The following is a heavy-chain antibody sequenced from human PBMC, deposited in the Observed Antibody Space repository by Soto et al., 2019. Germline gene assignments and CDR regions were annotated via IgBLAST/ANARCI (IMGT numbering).Heavy chain of an antibody. Sequence: QVQLVQSGAEVKTPGASVKVSCKASGYTFTKYAIIWMRQAPGQGLEWVGWSSVYNGNTKYAENLQGRVTVTTDTSTTTVDVELRSLRSVDTAVYYCARGGAGLYYYCYGMDVWGQGTTVTVPS. CDR3: ARGGAGLYYYCYGMDV. CDR1: GYTFTKYA. D-gene: IGHD6-19*01. CDR2: SSVYNGNT. V-gene: IGHV1-18*01. J-gene: IGHJ6*02.